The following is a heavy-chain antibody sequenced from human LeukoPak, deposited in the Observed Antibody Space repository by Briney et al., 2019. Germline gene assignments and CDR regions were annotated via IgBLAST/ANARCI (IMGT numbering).Heavy chain of an antibody. D-gene: IGHD3-10*01. CDR3: ARGEVHYYGSGSDY. V-gene: IGHV3-21*01. CDR2: ISSSSYI. CDR1: GFTFNIYN. Sequence: PGGSLRLSCAASGFTFNIYNMNWVRQAPGKGLEWVSSISSSSYIYYADSVKGRFTISRHNAKNSLYLQMNSLRAEDTAVYYCARGEVHYYGSGSDYWGQGTLVTVSS. J-gene: IGHJ4*02.